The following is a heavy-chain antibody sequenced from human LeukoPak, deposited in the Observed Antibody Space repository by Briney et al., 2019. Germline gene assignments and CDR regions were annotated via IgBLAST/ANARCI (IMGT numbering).Heavy chain of an antibody. Sequence: PSEILSLTCTVSGGSISSYYWSWIRQPPGKGLEWIGYIYYSGSTNYNPSLKSRVTISVDTSKNQFSLKLSSVTAADTAVYYCARLAVFGDAFDIWGQGTMVTVSS. CDR3: ARLAVFGDAFDI. D-gene: IGHD2-21*01. V-gene: IGHV4-59*01. J-gene: IGHJ3*02. CDR1: GGSISSYY. CDR2: IYYSGST.